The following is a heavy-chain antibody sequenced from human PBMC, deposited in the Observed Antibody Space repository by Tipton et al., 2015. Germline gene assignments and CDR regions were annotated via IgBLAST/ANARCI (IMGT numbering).Heavy chain of an antibody. CDR1: SDSISKYY. J-gene: IGHJ4*02. CDR3: ARSRYTVTPDS. V-gene: IGHV4-59*07. CDR2: IQYSGST. D-gene: IGHD4-17*01. Sequence: TLSLTCSVSSDSISKYYWSWIRQPPGKELEWIGYIQYSGSTNYNPSLKSRVTISVDTSKTQFSLKMSSVTASDTAVYYCARSRYTVTPDSWGQGTLVIVSS.